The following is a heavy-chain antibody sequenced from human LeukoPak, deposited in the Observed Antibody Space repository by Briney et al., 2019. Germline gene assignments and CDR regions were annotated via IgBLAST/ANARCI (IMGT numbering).Heavy chain of an antibody. D-gene: IGHD6-19*01. CDR1: GFTFDDYA. J-gene: IGHJ4*02. V-gene: IGHV3-9*01. CDR3: AKDMRDGTQYSSGWYADY. CDR2: ISWNSGSI. Sequence: GGSLRLSCAASGFTFDDYAMHWVRQAPGKGLEWVSGISWNSGSIGYADSVKGRFTISRDNAKNSLYLQMNSLRAEDTALYYCAKDMRDGTQYSSGWYADYWGQGTLVTVSS.